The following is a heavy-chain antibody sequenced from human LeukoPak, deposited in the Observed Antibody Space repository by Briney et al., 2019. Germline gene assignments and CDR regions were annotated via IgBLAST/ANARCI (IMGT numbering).Heavy chain of an antibody. Sequence: GGSLRLSCAASGFTFRSYSMNWVRQAPGKGLEWVSYISSSGSTIYYADSVKGRFTISRDNAKNSLYLQMNSLRAEDTAVYYCAVLLWFGELPRAGYYGMDVWGQGTTVTVSS. CDR3: AVLLWFGELPRAGYYGMDV. J-gene: IGHJ6*02. V-gene: IGHV3-48*04. D-gene: IGHD3-10*01. CDR1: GFTFRSYS. CDR2: ISSSGSTI.